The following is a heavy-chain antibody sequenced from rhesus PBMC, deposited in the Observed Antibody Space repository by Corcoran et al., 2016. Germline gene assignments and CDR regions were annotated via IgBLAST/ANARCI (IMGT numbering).Heavy chain of an antibody. Sequence: QVQLQESGPGVVKPSETLSLPCAVSGGSISDSSRWSWIRQPPGKELECIGYIYGSSTSTTYNPSLKSRDNISKDTSKNQFSVKLSSVTAADTAVYYCARDGEYSNYVRYWYFDLWGPGTPITISS. V-gene: IGHV4S10*01. CDR2: IYGSSTST. D-gene: IGHD4-23*01. CDR3: ARDGEYSNYVRYWYFDL. J-gene: IGHJ2*01. CDR1: GGSISDSSR.